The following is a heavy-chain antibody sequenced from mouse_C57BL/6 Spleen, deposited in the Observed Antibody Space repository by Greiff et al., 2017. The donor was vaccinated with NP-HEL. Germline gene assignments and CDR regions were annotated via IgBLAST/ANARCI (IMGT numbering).Heavy chain of an antibody. CDR3: TTGGGY. CDR2: IDPENGDT. CDR1: GFNIKDDY. Sequence: EVQGVESGAELVRPGASVKLSCTASGFNIKDDYMHWVKQRPEQGLEWIGWIDPENGDTEYASKFQGKATITADTSSNTAYLQLSSLTSEDTAVYYCTTGGGYWGQGTTLTVSS. V-gene: IGHV14-4*01. J-gene: IGHJ2*01.